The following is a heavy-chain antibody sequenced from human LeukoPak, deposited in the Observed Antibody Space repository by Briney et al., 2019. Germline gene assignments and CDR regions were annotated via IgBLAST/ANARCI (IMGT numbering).Heavy chain of an antibody. Sequence: SETLSLTCAVYGGSFSGYYWSWIRQPPGKGLEWIGEISHSGSTNYNPSLKSRVTISVDTSKNQFSLKLSSVTAADTAVYYCARHRASVLRYFDWLSSHFDPWGQGTLVTVSS. CDR1: GGSFSGYY. V-gene: IGHV4-34*01. D-gene: IGHD3-9*01. CDR2: ISHSGST. CDR3: ARHRASVLRYFDWLSSHFDP. J-gene: IGHJ5*02.